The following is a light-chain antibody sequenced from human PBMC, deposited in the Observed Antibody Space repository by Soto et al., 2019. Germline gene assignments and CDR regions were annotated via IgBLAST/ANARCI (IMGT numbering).Light chain of an antibody. V-gene: IGKV4-1*01. CDR3: QQYFTTPLT. J-gene: IGKJ4*01. Sequence: DIVMTQSPDSLAVSLGERATINCKSSQSVLYSSNNKNYLAWYQQKPGQPPKLLIYWASTRESGVPDRFSGSGSRTDFTLTISGLQAEDVALYYCQQYFTTPLTFGGGTKVDIK. CDR2: WAS. CDR1: QSVLYSSNNKNY.